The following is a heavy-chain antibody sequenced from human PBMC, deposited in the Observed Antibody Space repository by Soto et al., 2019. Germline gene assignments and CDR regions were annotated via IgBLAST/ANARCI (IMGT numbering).Heavy chain of an antibody. Sequence: ASVKVSCKASGYNFTSYGISWVRQAPGQRLEWMGWISGCNGNTKYSQKFQGRVTITRDTSASTAYMELSSLRSEDTAVYYCARGSGLYYFDNWXQGTLVTVSS. CDR2: ISGCNGNT. CDR3: ARGSGLYYFDN. J-gene: IGHJ4*02. CDR1: GYNFTSYG. V-gene: IGHV1-3*01. D-gene: IGHD3-10*01.